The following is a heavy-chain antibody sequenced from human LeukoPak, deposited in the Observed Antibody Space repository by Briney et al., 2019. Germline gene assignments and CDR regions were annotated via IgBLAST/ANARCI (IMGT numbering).Heavy chain of an antibody. Sequence: ASVKVSCKASGYTFTGYYMHWVRQAPGQGLEWMGWINPNSGGTNYAQKFQGRVTMTRDTSISTAYMELSRLRSDDTAVCYCARGRSIAVAGTGYWGQGTLVTVSS. J-gene: IGHJ4*02. CDR2: INPNSGGT. D-gene: IGHD6-19*01. CDR3: ARGRSIAVAGTGY. CDR1: GYTFTGYY. V-gene: IGHV1-2*02.